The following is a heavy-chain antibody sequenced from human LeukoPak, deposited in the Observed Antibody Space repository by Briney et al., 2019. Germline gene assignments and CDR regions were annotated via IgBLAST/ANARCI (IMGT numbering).Heavy chain of an antibody. CDR2: INAGNGKT. J-gene: IGHJ4*02. V-gene: IGHV1-3*01. CDR3: ARARWTSTVTTYYLDY. D-gene: IGHD4-17*01. CDR1: GYTFTDYA. Sequence: ASVKVSCKTSGYTFTDYAVQWVRQAPGQRLEWMGWINAGNGKTKYSQKFQDRVTITRDTSATTAYLDLNSLRSEDTAVYYCARARWTSTVTTYYLDYRGQGTLVTVSS.